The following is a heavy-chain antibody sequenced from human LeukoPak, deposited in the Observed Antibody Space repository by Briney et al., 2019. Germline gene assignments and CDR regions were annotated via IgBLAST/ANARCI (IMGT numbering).Heavy chain of an antibody. D-gene: IGHD3-3*01. J-gene: IGHJ3*02. CDR1: GYTFTGYY. V-gene: IGHV1-2*02. Sequence: ASVKVSCKASGYTFTGYYMHWVRQAPGQGLEWMGWINPNSGGTNYAQKFQGRVTITRNTSISTAYMELSSLRSEDTAVYYCARCDFWSCDAFDIWGQGTMVTVSS. CDR2: INPNSGGT. CDR3: ARCDFWSCDAFDI.